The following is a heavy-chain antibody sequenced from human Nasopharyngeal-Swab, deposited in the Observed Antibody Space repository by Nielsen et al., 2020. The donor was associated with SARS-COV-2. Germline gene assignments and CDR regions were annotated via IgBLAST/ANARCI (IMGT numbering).Heavy chain of an antibody. J-gene: IGHJ3*02. CDR3: ARANSGSYLHDAFDI. V-gene: IGHV1-69*13. Sequence: SVKVSCKASGGTFSSYAISWVRQAPGQGLEWMGGIIPIFGTANYAQKFQGRVTITADESTSTAYMELSSLRSEDTAVYYCARANSGSYLHDAFDIRGQGTMVTVSS. CDR2: IIPIFGTA. D-gene: IGHD1-26*01. CDR1: GGTFSSYA.